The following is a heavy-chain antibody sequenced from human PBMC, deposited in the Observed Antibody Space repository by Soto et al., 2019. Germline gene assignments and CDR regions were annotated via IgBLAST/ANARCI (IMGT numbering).Heavy chain of an antibody. Sequence: ASETLSLTCTVSNGSIRSSAYYWGWIRQPPGKGLEWIGSIYYSGSTYYNPSLKSRVTISVDTSKNQFSLKLSSVTAADTAVYYCAIYCSSTSCYDNYYMDVWGKGTTVTVSS. V-gene: IGHV4-39*01. CDR2: IYYSGST. CDR1: NGSIRSSAYY. D-gene: IGHD2-2*01. J-gene: IGHJ6*03. CDR3: AIYCSSTSCYDNYYMDV.